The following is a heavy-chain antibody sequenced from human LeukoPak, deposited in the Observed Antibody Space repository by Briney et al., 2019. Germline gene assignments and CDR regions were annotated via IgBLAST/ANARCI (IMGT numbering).Heavy chain of an antibody. D-gene: IGHD4-23*01. J-gene: IGHJ3*02. V-gene: IGHV3-53*01. Sequence: GGSLRLSCAASGFTVSSNYMSWVRQAPGKGLEWVSVIYSGGSTYYADSVKGRFTISRDNSKNMLYLQMNSLRAEDTAVYYCARFFYDYGGNSGGDAFDIWGQGTMVTVSS. CDR2: IYSGGST. CDR3: ARFFYDYGGNSGGDAFDI. CDR1: GFTVSSNY.